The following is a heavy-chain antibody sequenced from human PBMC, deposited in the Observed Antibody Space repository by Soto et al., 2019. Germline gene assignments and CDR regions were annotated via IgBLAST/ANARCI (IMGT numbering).Heavy chain of an antibody. D-gene: IGHD2-21*01. J-gene: IGHJ5*02. V-gene: IGHV4-30-2*02. CDR1: GGSISSGGDS. CDR3: ARRAVVAVTGSLDNWLDP. CDR2: IYHSGST. Sequence: SETQSLTYAVSGGSISSGGDSWSWIRQPPGKGLEWIGYIYHSGSTYYNPSLKSRVTISVDRSKNQFSLKVNSVTAADTAMYYCARRAVVAVTGSLDNWLDPWGQGILVTVS.